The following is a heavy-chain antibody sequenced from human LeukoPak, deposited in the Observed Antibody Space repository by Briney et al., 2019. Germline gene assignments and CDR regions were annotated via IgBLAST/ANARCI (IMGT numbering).Heavy chain of an antibody. J-gene: IGHJ6*04. CDR2: ISSSGSTI. Sequence: GSLRLSCAASGFTFSSYEMNWVRQAPGKGLEWVSYISSSGSTIYYADSVKGRFTISRDNAKNSLYLQMNSLRAEDTAVYYCAELGINMIGGVWGKGTTVTISS. CDR1: GFTFSSYE. D-gene: IGHD3-10*02. V-gene: IGHV3-48*03. CDR3: AELGINMIGGV.